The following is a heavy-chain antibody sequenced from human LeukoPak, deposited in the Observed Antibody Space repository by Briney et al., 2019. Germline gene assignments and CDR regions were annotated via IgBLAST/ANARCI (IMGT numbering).Heavy chain of an antibody. CDR3: ARRSYGMDV. CDR1: GGSITNYY. J-gene: IGHJ6*02. V-gene: IGHV4-59*08. CDR2: VYYSGST. Sequence: KPSETLSLTCTVSGGSITNYYWSWIRQPPGKGLEWIGYVYYSGSTNYNPSLKSRVTISVDTSKNQFSLKLSSVTAADTAVYYCARRSYGMDVWGQGTTVTVSS.